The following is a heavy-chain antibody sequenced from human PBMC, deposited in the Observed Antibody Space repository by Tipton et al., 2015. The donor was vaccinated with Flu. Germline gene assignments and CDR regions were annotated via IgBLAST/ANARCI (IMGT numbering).Heavy chain of an antibody. CDR2: INPNSGGT. Sequence: QLVQSGAEVKKPGASVKVSCKASGYTFTGYYMHWVRQAPGQGLEWMGWINPNSGGTNYAQKFQGRVTMTRDTSISTAYMELSRLRSDDTSVYYCARRAGSYYKDDFDYWGQGTLVTVSS. CDR1: GYTFTGYY. V-gene: IGHV1-2*02. D-gene: IGHD3-10*01. CDR3: ARRAGSYYKDDFDY. J-gene: IGHJ4*02.